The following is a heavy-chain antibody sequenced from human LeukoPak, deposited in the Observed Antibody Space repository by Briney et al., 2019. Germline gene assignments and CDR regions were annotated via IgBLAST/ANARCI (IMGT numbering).Heavy chain of an antibody. CDR3: ARGAAMRGSRFDP. CDR2: IYYSGST. Sequence: SETLSLTCSVSGGSISSYYWSWIRQPPGKGLEWIGYIYYSGSTNYNPSLKSRVTISVDTSKNQFSLKLSSVTAADTAVYYCARGAAMRGSRFDPWGQGTLVTVSS. CDR1: GGSISSYY. V-gene: IGHV4-59*01. D-gene: IGHD5-18*01. J-gene: IGHJ5*02.